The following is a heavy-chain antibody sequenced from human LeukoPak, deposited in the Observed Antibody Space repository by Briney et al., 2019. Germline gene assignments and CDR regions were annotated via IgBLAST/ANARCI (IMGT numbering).Heavy chain of an antibody. Sequence: GGSLRLSCAASGFTFSRNSMNWVRRAPGKGLEWVSSISTSSSYIYYADSVKGRFTISRDNAKNSLYLQMNSLRAEDTAVYYCARDLDAFDIWGQGTMVTVSS. CDR3: ARDLDAFDI. CDR2: ISTSSSYI. J-gene: IGHJ3*02. CDR1: GFTFSRNS. V-gene: IGHV3-21*01.